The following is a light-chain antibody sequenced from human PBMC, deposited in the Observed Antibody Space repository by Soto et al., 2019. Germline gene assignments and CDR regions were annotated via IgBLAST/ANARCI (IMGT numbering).Light chain of an antibody. Sequence: QLVLTQPASVSGSPGQSITISCTGTSSDVGGYNYVSWYQQHPGRAPKLMIYEVSNRPSGVSNRFSGSKSGNTASLTISWLQAEDEADYYCSSYTSSSTVVFGGGTKLTVL. CDR1: SSDVGGYNY. CDR3: SSYTSSSTVV. V-gene: IGLV2-14*01. J-gene: IGLJ2*01. CDR2: EVS.